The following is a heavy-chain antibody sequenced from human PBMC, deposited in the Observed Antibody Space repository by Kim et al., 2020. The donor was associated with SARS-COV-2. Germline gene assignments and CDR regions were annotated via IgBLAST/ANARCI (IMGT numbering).Heavy chain of an antibody. CDR1: GYTFTSYG. V-gene: IGHV1-18*04. J-gene: IGHJ6*02. Sequence: ASVKVSCKASGYTFTSYGISWVRQAPGQGLEWMGWISAYNGNTNYAQKLQGRVTMTTDTSTSTAYMELRSLRSDDTAVYYCARAADTAMPQGGDYGMDVWGQGTTVTVSS. CDR2: ISAYNGNT. CDR3: ARAADTAMPQGGDYGMDV. D-gene: IGHD5-18*01.